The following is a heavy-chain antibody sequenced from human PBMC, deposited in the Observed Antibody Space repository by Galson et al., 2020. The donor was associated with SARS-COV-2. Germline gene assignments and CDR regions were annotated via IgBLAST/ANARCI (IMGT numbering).Heavy chain of an antibody. CDR3: ARAPPYRGTLLSYFDY. Sequence: GGSLRLSCAASGFTFSSYSMNWVRQAPGKGLEWVSSISSSSSYIYYADSVKGRFTISRDNAKNSLYLQMNSLRAEDTAVYYCARAPPYRGTLLSYFDYWGQGTLVTVSS. CDR1: GFTFSSYS. CDR2: ISSSSSYI. J-gene: IGHJ4*02. V-gene: IGHV3-21*01. D-gene: IGHD1-26*01.